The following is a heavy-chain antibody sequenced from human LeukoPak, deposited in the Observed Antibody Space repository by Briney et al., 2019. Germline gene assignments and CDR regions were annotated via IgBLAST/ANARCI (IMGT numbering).Heavy chain of an antibody. Sequence: GGSLRLSCAASGFTFSGFAFHWVRQASGKGLEWVGRIRSKAHNYATVYAASVKGRFTISRDDSKNATYLQMNSLKTEDTAVYYCAKDGPASYDFWSGGRHWGQGTLVTVSS. V-gene: IGHV3-73*01. J-gene: IGHJ4*02. CDR2: IRSKAHNYAT. CDR1: GFTFSGFA. CDR3: AKDGPASYDFWSGGRH. D-gene: IGHD3-3*01.